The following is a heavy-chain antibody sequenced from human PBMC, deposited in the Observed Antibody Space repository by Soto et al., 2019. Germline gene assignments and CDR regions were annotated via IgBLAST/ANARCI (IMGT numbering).Heavy chain of an antibody. CDR1: GFTFSSYG. V-gene: IGHV3-33*01. Sequence: QVQLVESGGGVVQPGRSLRLSCAASGFTFSSYGMHWVRQAPGKGLEWVAVIWYDGSNKYYADSVKGRFTISRDNSKNTLYLQMNSLRAEDTGVYYCAREVPNPAAGGSLDYWGQGTLVTVSS. D-gene: IGHD6-13*01. CDR3: AREVPNPAAGGSLDY. J-gene: IGHJ4*02. CDR2: IWYDGSNK.